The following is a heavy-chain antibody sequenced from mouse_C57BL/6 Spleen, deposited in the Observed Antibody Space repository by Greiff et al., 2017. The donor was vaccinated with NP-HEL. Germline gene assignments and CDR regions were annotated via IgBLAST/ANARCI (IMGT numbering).Heavy chain of an antibody. V-gene: IGHV5-16*01. D-gene: IGHD2-5*01. J-gene: IGHJ2*01. Sequence: EVQLMESEGGLVQPGSSMKLSCTASGFTFSDYYMAWVRQVPEKGLEWVANINYDGSSTYYLDSLKSRFIISRDNAKNILYLQMSSLKSEDTATYYCARDSNYLHFDYWGQGTTLTVSS. CDR1: GFTFSDYY. CDR2: INYDGSST. CDR3: ARDSNYLHFDY.